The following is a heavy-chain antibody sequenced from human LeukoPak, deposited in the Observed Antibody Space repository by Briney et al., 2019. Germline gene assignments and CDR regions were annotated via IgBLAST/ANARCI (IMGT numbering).Heavy chain of an antibody. CDR1: GYTLTELS. D-gene: IGHD3-10*01. CDR2: FDPEDGET. CDR3: ATDRGSLWFGELFV. Sequence: GASVKVSCKVSGYTLTELSMHWVRQAPGKGLEWMGGFDPEDGETIYAQEIQGRVTMTEDTSTDTAYMELSSLRSEDTAVYYCATDRGSLWFGELFVWGQGTLVTVSS. V-gene: IGHV1-24*01. J-gene: IGHJ4*02.